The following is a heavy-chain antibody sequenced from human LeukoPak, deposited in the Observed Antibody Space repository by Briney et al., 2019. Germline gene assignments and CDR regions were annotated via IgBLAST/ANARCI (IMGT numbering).Heavy chain of an antibody. CDR1: GFNFSMYW. J-gene: IGHJ4*02. D-gene: IGHD6-13*01. CDR3: GSGSTWLP. V-gene: IGHV3-7*01. Sequence: GGSLRLSCAASGFNFSMYWISWVRQAPGKGLEWVANIKQDGSEKYYMDSVRGRFTISRDNAKNSLYLEMNSLRAEDTAVYYCGSGSTWLPRGQGTLVTVSS. CDR2: IKQDGSEK.